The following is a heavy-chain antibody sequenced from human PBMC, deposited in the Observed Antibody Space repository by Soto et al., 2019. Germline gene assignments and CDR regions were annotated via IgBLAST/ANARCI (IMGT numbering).Heavy chain of an antibody. Sequence: PGGSLRLSCAASGFTFSSYSMNWVRQAPGKGLEWVSYISSSSSTIYYADSVKGRFTISRDNAKNSLYLQMNSLRDEDTAVYYCARDGYDILTGSYGMDVWGQGTTVTVSS. V-gene: IGHV3-48*02. CDR3: ARDGYDILTGSYGMDV. CDR1: GFTFSSYS. D-gene: IGHD3-9*01. J-gene: IGHJ6*02. CDR2: ISSSSSTI.